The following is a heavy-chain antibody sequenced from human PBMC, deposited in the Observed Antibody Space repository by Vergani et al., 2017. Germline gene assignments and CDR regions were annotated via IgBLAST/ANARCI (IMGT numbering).Heavy chain of an antibody. J-gene: IGHJ5*02. CDR2: IIPLFGTA. CDR3: ARGSLEWLLNNWFDP. D-gene: IGHD3-3*01. Sequence: QVQLVQSGAEVKKPGSSVKVSCKASGGTFSSYAISWVRQAPGQGLEWMGGIIPLFGTANYAQKFQGRVTITSDESTSTAYMELSSLRSEDTAVYYCARGSLEWLLNNWFDPGGQGTLVTVSS. CDR1: GGTFSSYA. V-gene: IGHV1-69*19.